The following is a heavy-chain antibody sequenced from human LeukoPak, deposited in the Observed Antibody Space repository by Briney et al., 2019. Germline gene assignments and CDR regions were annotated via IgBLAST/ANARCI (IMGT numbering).Heavy chain of an antibody. V-gene: IGHV4-34*01. CDR3: AIGKAVDCSSTSCPKGYFDY. CDR1: GGSFSGYY. D-gene: IGHD2-2*01. Sequence: PSETLSLTCAVYGGSFSGYYWSWIRQPPGKGLEWIGEINHSGSTNYNPSLKSRVTISVDTSKNQFSLKLSSVTAADTAVYYCAIGKAVDCSSTSCPKGYFDYWGQGTLVTVSS. J-gene: IGHJ4*02. CDR2: INHSGST.